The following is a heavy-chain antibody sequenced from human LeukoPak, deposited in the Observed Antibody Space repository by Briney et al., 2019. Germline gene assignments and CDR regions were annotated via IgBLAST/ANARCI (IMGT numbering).Heavy chain of an antibody. CDR3: ARDLPTMIVVVITFAAFDI. V-gene: IGHV3-11*01. Sequence: SGGSLRLSCAASGFTFSDYYMSWIRQAPGKGLEWVSYINSSGSTIYYADSVKGRFTISRDNAKNSLYLQMNSLRAEDTAVYYCARDLPTMIVVVITFAAFDIWGQGTMVTVSS. J-gene: IGHJ3*02. CDR2: INSSGSTI. CDR1: GFTFSDYY. D-gene: IGHD3-22*01.